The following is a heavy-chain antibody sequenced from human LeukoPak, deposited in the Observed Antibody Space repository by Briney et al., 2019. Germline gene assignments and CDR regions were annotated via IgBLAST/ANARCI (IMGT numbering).Heavy chain of an antibody. CDR1: GFTFSSYS. J-gene: IGHJ6*04. CDR3: ASACSGGSCYSRYYYHGMDV. Sequence: GGSLRLSCAASGFTFSSYSMNWVRQAPGKGLEWVSSISSSSSYIYYADSVKGRFTISRDNAKNSLYLQMNSLRAEDTAVYYCASACSGGSCYSRYYYHGMDVWGKGTTVTVSS. V-gene: IGHV3-21*01. D-gene: IGHD2-15*01. CDR2: ISSSSSYI.